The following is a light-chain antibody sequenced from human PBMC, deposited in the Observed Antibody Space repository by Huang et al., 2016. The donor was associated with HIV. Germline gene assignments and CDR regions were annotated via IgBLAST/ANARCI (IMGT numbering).Light chain of an antibody. CDR3: QQYYSLPQT. V-gene: IGKV4-1*01. J-gene: IGKJ1*01. CDR1: QSVYASSTSKDY. CDR2: VAS. Sequence: DIIMSQSPESLTVSLGERATLNCRSSQSVYASSTSKDYMAWFQQTPGQPPKLLRFVASSREVGGPDRFSGSGSGTHFTLTIANRQPEDAAIYYCQQYYSLPQTFGQGTRV.